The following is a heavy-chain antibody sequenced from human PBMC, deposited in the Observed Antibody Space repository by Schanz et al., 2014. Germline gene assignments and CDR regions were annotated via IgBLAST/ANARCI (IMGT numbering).Heavy chain of an antibody. D-gene: IGHD2-8*02. CDR1: GYTFTVYY. J-gene: IGHJ4*02. CDR2: INPDSGET. CDR3: ARGLVRYFAY. V-gene: IGHV1-2*02. Sequence: QVQLVQSGAEVKKPGASVKVSCKASGYTFTVYYMHWVRQAPGQGLEWLGWINPDSGETLYAQRFQGRVTLTRDTSISTAYMELSRLRSDDTAVYYCARGLVRYFAYWGQGTLVTVSS.